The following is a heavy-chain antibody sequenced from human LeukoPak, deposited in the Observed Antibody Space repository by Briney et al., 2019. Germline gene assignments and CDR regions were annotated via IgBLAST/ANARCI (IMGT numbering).Heavy chain of an antibody. Sequence: LGGSLEIPCQGSGSIFTSYWIGWVRQLPGKGLEWMGIIYPGDSDIRYSPSLEGKVTISAEKSISTSYLQWSSLKATDTAMYYCARHRPRYNWNYVQFDPWGQGTLVTVSS. CDR2: IYPGDSDI. CDR1: GSIFTSYW. D-gene: IGHD1-7*01. J-gene: IGHJ5*02. CDR3: ARHRPRYNWNYVQFDP. V-gene: IGHV5-51*01.